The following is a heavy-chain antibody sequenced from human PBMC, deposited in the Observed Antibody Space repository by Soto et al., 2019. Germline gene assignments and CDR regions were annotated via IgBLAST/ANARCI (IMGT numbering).Heavy chain of an antibody. CDR1: GFSLSTSGVG. Sequence: QITLKESGPTLVKPTQTLTLTCTFSGFSLSTSGVGVAWIRQPPGKALEWLALIYWDDDKRYSPSLKSRLTITKHTSKNQVVLTITNIDPVDTATYCCAHRGIHPDGFDPWGQGTLVNVSS. CDR3: AHRGIHPDGFDP. J-gene: IGHJ5*02. CDR2: IYWDDDK. D-gene: IGHD6-13*01. V-gene: IGHV2-5*02.